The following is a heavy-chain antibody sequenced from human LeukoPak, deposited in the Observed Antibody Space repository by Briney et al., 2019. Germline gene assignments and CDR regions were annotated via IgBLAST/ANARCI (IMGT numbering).Heavy chain of an antibody. CDR2: IVGSGGST. J-gene: IGHJ4*02. Sequence: PGGSLRLSRAASGFTFSNYAMSRVRQAPGKGLEWVSAIVGSGGSTYYADSVKGRFSISRDNSKNTLFLQMNSLRVEDTALYYCSKWGDYDVLTGYYDSDFWGQGTLVTVSS. CDR3: SKWGDYDVLTGYYDSDF. V-gene: IGHV3-23*01. CDR1: GFTFSNYA. D-gene: IGHD3-9*01.